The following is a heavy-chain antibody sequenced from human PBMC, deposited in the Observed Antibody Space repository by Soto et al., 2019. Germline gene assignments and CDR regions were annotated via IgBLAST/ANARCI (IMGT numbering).Heavy chain of an antibody. Sequence: GGSLRLSCAASGFTFSSYAMSWVRQAPGKGLEWVSAISGSGGSTYYADSVKGRFTISRDNSKNTLYLQMNSLRAEDTAVYYCAKVVVPAATLLYFDYWGQGTLVTVPS. CDR3: AKVVVPAATLLYFDY. CDR1: GFTFSSYA. J-gene: IGHJ4*02. V-gene: IGHV3-23*01. CDR2: ISGSGGST. D-gene: IGHD2-2*01.